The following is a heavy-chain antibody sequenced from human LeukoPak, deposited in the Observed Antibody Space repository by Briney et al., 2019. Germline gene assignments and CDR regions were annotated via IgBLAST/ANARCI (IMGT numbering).Heavy chain of an antibody. CDR2: ISGSGGST. D-gene: IGHD4-17*01. CDR3: AKGYGDYQSWTPLDY. J-gene: IGHJ4*02. CDR1: GFTFSSYA. V-gene: IGHV3-23*01. Sequence: PGGSLRLSCAASGFTFSSYAMSWVRQAPGKGLEWVSAISGSGGSTYYADSVKGRFTISRDNSKNTLYLQMNSLRAEDTAVYYCAKGYGDYQSWTPLDYWGQGTLVTVSS.